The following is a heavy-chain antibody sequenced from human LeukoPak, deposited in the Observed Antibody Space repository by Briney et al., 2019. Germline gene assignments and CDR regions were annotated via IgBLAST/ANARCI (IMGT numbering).Heavy chain of an antibody. D-gene: IGHD5-12*01. Sequence: TGGSLRLSCSASRFTFTRCILHWVRQAPGKGLEYLAGIGSNGDTTYYADSVKGRVTISRDNSKNTLYLQMSSLRPEEAAVYYWDKDKSLRGNSGYDRLDYWGQGTLVTVSS. V-gene: IGHV3-64D*06. J-gene: IGHJ4*02. CDR3: DKDKSLRGNSGYDRLDY. CDR2: IGSNGDTT. CDR1: RFTFTRCI.